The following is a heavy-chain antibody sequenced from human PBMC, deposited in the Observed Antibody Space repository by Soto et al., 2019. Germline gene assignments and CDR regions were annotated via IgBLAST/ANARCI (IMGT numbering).Heavy chain of an antibody. CDR2: ISSYNGNT. J-gene: IGHJ4*02. D-gene: IGHD6-19*01. CDR1: GYIFTSYG. Sequence: QVQLVQSGTEVKRPGASVRVSCQASGYIFTSYGIGWVRQAPGQGLEWMGRISSYNGNTNYAQKFQGRVTMTTDTGTSTAYMEVRSLRSDDPAVYYCAKDNGQWLVSNWGQGTLVTVS. CDR3: AKDNGQWLVSN. V-gene: IGHV1-18*01.